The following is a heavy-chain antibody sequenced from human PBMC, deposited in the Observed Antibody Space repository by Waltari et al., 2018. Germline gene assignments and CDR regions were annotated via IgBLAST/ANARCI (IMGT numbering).Heavy chain of an antibody. CDR3: AHSVDPDYGAGSQNWFDP. D-gene: IGHD3-10*01. Sequence: QITLKESGPTLVKPTQTLTLTCTFSGFSLSTSGVGVGWIRQPPGKALEWLSLIYWNDDKRYSPSLKGRLTITKDTSKNQVVLTMTNMDPVDTATYYGAHSVDPDYGAGSQNWFDPWGQGTLVTVSS. CDR1: GFSLSTSGVG. CDR2: IYWNDDK. J-gene: IGHJ5*02. V-gene: IGHV2-5*01.